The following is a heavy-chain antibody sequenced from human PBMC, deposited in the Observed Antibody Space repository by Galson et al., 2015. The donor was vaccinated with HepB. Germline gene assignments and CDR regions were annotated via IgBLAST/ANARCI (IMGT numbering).Heavy chain of an antibody. V-gene: IGHV1-3*01. CDR2: INAGNGNT. D-gene: IGHD3-3*01. Sequence: SCKASGYTLTYFAMYWVRQAPGQRPEWMGGINAGNGNTKSSQKFQGRVTITRDMSANTASMELSGLRPEDTAVYYCARVERIEAGDFWSGYSYYYYMDVWGKGTSVTVSS. J-gene: IGHJ6*03. CDR3: ARVERIEAGDFWSGYSYYYYMDV. CDR1: GYTLTYFA.